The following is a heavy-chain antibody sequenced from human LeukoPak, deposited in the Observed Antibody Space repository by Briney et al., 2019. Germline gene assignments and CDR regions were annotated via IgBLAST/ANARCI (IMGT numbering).Heavy chain of an antibody. V-gene: IGHV3-7*01. CDR2: INQDGSQK. CDR1: GFTFGSCR. Sequence: GGSLRLSCAASGFTFGSCRMNWVRQTPGKGLEWVANINQDGSQKFYVDSVKGRFTISRDNANNSLYLQMNSLRAEDTAVYYCVRDGVGAPPFDYWGQGALVTVSS. J-gene: IGHJ4*02. D-gene: IGHD1-26*01. CDR3: VRDGVGAPPFDY.